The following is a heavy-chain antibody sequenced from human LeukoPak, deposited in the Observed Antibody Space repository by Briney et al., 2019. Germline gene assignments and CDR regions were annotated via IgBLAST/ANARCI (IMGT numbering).Heavy chain of an antibody. CDR1: GGSISSSSYY. Sequence: SETLSLTCTVSGGSISSSSYYWGWIRQPPGKGLEWIGSIYYSGSTYYNPSLKSRVTISVDTSKNQFSLKLSSVPAADTAVYYCARRGSLNWFDPWGQGTLVTVSS. CDR3: ARRGSLNWFDP. J-gene: IGHJ5*02. CDR2: IYYSGST. V-gene: IGHV4-39*01. D-gene: IGHD3-16*01.